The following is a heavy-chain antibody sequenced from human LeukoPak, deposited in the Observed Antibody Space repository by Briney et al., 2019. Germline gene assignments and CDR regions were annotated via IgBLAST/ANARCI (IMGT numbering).Heavy chain of an antibody. D-gene: IGHD3-16*02. J-gene: IGHJ4*02. CDR2: INHSGSI. Sequence: SETLSLTCTVSGGSISSSSYYWGWIRQPPGKGLEWIGEINHSGSINYNPSLKSRVTISVDTSKNQFSLKLSSVTAADTAVYYCARGTSGYDYVWGSYRRIYYFDYWGQGTLVTVSS. V-gene: IGHV4-39*07. CDR3: ARGTSGYDYVWGSYRRIYYFDY. CDR1: GGSISSSSYY.